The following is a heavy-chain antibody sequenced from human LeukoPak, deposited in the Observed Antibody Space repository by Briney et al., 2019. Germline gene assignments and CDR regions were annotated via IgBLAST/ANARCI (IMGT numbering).Heavy chain of an antibody. V-gene: IGHV3-23*01. D-gene: IGHD3-22*01. J-gene: IGHJ4*02. CDR3: AKERWSSYDSSGYTDY. CDR2: IRGSAGTT. Sequence: PGGSLRLSCAASGFTFSSYAMSWVRQAPGKGLEWVSAIRGSAGTTYYADSVKGRFTISRDNSKNTLYLQLNSLRAEDTAVYYCAKERWSSYDSSGYTDYWGQGTLVTVSS. CDR1: GFTFSSYA.